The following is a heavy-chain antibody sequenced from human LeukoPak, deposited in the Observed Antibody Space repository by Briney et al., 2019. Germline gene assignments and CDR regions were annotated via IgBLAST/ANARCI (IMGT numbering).Heavy chain of an antibody. J-gene: IGHJ4*02. V-gene: IGHV1-2*02. CDR2: INPNSGGT. CDR1: GYTFTGYY. D-gene: IGHD3-22*01. Sequence: ASVKVSCKASGYTFTGYYMHWVRQAPGQGLEWMGWINPNSGGTNYAQKFQGRVTMTRDTSIITAYMELSRLRSDDTAVYYCARGDSSGYYHFDYWGQGTLVTVSS. CDR3: ARGDSSGYYHFDY.